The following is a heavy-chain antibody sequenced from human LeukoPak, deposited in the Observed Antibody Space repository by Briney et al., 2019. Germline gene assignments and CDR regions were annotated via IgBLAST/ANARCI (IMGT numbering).Heavy chain of an antibody. Sequence: SETLSLTCTVSGGSISGYYWSWIRQPPGKGLECMAVFYSSGITTYNPSLQSRVTISVDASKNQFSLKLSSVTAADSAVYYCARVGSNNGWFFDYWGQGTLATVSS. CDR3: ARVGSNNGWFFDY. D-gene: IGHD6-19*01. CDR1: GGSISGYY. J-gene: IGHJ4*02. CDR2: FYSSGIT. V-gene: IGHV4-59*12.